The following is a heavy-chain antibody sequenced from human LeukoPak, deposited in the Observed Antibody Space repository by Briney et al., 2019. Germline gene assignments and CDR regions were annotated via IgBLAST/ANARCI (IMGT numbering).Heavy chain of an antibody. CDR1: GFIFSNYW. J-gene: IGHJ4*02. CDR3: ARVAHSSGWSHFDC. V-gene: IGHV3-74*01. D-gene: IGHD6-19*01. CDR2: VKGDGSST. Sequence: GGSLRLSCAASGFIFSNYWMHWVRQAPGKGLVWVSRVKGDGSSTIYADSVKGRFTISRDNAKNTLFLQMNSLRVEDTAVYYCARVAHSSGWSHFDCWGQGTLVTVSS.